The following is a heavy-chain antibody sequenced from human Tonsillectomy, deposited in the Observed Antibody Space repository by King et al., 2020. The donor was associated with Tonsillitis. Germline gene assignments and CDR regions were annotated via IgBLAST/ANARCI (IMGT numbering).Heavy chain of an antibody. Sequence: VQLVESGGGVVQPGRSLRLSCAASGFTFSSYGMHLVRQAPGKGLEWVAVIWYDGSKKYYADSVKVRFTISRDNSKNTVYLQMNSLRVEDTAVYYCARYRKGGSDYWGQGTLVTVSS. CDR3: ARYRKGGSDY. CDR2: IWYDGSKK. D-gene: IGHD1-26*01. V-gene: IGHV3-33*08. CDR1: GFTFSSYG. J-gene: IGHJ4*02.